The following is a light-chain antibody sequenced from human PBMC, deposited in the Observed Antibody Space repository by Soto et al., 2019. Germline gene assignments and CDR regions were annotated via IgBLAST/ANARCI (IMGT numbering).Light chain of an antibody. CDR1: QSISSW. CDR2: DVS. CDR3: QQYPNYPWT. J-gene: IGKJ1*01. V-gene: IGKV1-5*01. Sequence: DIQMTQSPPTLSASVGDIVTITCRASQSISSWLAWYQQRPGKAPNLLIYDVSSLESGVPSRFSGSGSGAEFTLTISSLQPDDFASEYCQQYPNYPWTGGQGPKVEIK.